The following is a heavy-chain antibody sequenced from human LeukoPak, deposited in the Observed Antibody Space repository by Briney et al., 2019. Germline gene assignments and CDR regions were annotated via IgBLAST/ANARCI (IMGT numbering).Heavy chain of an antibody. Sequence: ASVKVSCKASGYTITGYYIHWVRQAPGQGLEWMGWINPNSGDTNYAQKFQGRVTMTRDTSINTAFTELSRLRSDDTAVYYCARDRHWNQGNFDYWGQGTLVTVSS. CDR3: ARDRHWNQGNFDY. V-gene: IGHV1-2*02. D-gene: IGHD1-1*01. CDR1: GYTITGYY. CDR2: INPNSGDT. J-gene: IGHJ4*02.